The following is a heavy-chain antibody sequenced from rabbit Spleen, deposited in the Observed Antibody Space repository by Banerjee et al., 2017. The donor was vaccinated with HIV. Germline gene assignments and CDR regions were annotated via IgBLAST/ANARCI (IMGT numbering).Heavy chain of an antibody. D-gene: IGHD4-1*01. CDR3: ARGVVAGIGWSFGW. CDR2: INMVTGKS. Sequence: QSLEESGGDLVKPGASLTLTCTASGVSFNDKDVMCWVRQAPGKGLEWITCINMVTGKSGDASWAKGRFIMSRTASTKVTLQMTRLAAADTASYFCARGVVAGIGWSFGWGGPGTLVTVS. J-gene: IGHJ2*01. CDR1: GVSFNDKDV. V-gene: IGHV1S40*01.